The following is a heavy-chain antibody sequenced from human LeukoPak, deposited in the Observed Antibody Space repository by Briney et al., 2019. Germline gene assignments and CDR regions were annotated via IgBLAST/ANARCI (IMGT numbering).Heavy chain of an antibody. CDR1: GGSFSGYY. D-gene: IGHD3-10*01. J-gene: IGHJ5*02. Sequence: SVTLSLTCAGYGGSFSGYYWSWIRQPPGKGLEWIGEINHSGSTNYNPSLKSRVTISVDTSKNQFSLKLSSVTAADTAVYYCARVDYYGSGSYYNRNWFDPWGQGTLVTVSS. V-gene: IGHV4-34*01. CDR2: INHSGST. CDR3: ARVDYYGSGSYYNRNWFDP.